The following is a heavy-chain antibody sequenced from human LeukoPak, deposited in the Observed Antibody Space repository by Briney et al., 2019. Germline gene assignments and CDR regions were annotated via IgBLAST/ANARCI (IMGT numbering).Heavy chain of an antibody. V-gene: IGHV3-48*03. D-gene: IGHD3-9*01. CDR2: ISSSGSTI. CDR3: ARLLRYFDWLEPDY. Sequence: GGSLRLSCAASGFTFSSYEMNWVRQAPGQGLEWVSYISSSGSTIYYADSVKGRFTISRDNAKNSLYLQMNSLRAEDTAVYYCARLLRYFDWLEPDYWGQGTLVTVSS. CDR1: GFTFSSYE. J-gene: IGHJ4*02.